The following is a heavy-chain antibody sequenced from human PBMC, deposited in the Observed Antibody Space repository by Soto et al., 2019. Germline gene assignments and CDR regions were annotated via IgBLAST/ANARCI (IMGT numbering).Heavy chain of an antibody. D-gene: IGHD3-16*01. CDR1: GYKFSSYW. CDR3: ARPSGGVSEI. CDR2: IYPVDSDT. Sequence: PGESLKISCKASGYKFSSYWIGWVRQMPGKGLEWLGIIYPVDSDTRYSPSFQGQATMSVDRSISTIYLQWSTLKASDTARYYCARPSGGVSEIWGQGTMVTVSS. V-gene: IGHV5-51*01. J-gene: IGHJ3*02.